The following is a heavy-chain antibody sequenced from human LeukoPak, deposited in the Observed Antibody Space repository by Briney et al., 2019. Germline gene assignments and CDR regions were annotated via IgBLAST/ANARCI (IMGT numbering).Heavy chain of an antibody. Sequence: SGTLSLTCAVSGGSISSSNWWSWVRQPPGKGLEWIGEIYHSGSTNYNPSLKSRVTISVDTSKNQFSLKLSSVTAADTAVYYCARGEATMVRGVIGYWYFDLWGRGTLVTVSS. D-gene: IGHD3-10*01. J-gene: IGHJ2*01. V-gene: IGHV4-4*02. CDR1: GGSISSSNW. CDR2: IYHSGST. CDR3: ARGEATMVRGVIGYWYFDL.